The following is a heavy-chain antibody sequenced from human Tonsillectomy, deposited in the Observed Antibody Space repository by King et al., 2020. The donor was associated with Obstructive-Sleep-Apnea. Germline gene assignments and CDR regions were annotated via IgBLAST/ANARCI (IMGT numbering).Heavy chain of an antibody. CDR2: MSWKSGSI. D-gene: IGHD6-13*01. CDR3: AKDRTRGIAAAGGFQH. CDR1: GVTFEDYA. J-gene: IGHJ1*01. V-gene: IGHV3-9*01. Sequence: VQLGESGGGLVQPGRSLRLSCAASGVTFEDYAMHWVRQAPGKGREWVSGMSWKSGSIGYADSVKGRFTISRDNAKNSLYLQMNSLRAKDTALYYCAKDRTRGIAAAGGFQHWGQGPLVTVSS.